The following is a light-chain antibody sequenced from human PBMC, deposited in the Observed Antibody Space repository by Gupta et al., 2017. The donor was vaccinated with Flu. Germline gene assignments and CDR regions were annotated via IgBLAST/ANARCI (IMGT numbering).Light chain of an antibody. Sequence: IQMTQSPSTLSASVGDRVTITRRASQSISNWLAWYQQKPGKAPNLLIYRASTLESGVPSRFSDSGSGTEFTLTITSLQPDDSATYYCQQDNLYPFTFGHGTKVEI. J-gene: IGKJ3*01. V-gene: IGKV1-5*03. CDR1: QSISNW. CDR3: QQDNLYPFT. CDR2: RAS.